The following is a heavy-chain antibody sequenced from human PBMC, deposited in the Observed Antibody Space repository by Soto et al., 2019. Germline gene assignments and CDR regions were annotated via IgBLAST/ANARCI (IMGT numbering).Heavy chain of an antibody. D-gene: IGHD3-22*01. CDR3: AKALRSYSDSSAYNPLNY. V-gene: IGHV3-23*01. CDR2: ISGSGRST. CDR1: GFTFSSYG. Sequence: GGSLRLSCAASGFTFSSYGMSWVRQAPGKGLEWVSVISGSGRSTYYADSVKGRFTISRDSSKNTLYLQMNSLRAEDTAVYYCAKALRSYSDSSAYNPLNYWGQGTLVTVSS. J-gene: IGHJ4*02.